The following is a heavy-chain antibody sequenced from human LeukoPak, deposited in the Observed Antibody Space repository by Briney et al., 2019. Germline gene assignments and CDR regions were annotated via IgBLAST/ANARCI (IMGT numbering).Heavy chain of an antibody. CDR2: IDTRSSYT. J-gene: IGHJ4*02. Sequence: PGGSLRLSCAASGFTLSDYFMSWIRQAPGKGLEWVSYIDTRSSYTKYVDSVKGRFTISRDNAENSLYLQMNSLRAEDTAVYYCAKGVSSLVPATRVPDYWGQGTLVTVSS. V-gene: IGHV3-11*05. CDR3: AKGVSSLVPATRVPDY. D-gene: IGHD2-2*01. CDR1: GFTLSDYF.